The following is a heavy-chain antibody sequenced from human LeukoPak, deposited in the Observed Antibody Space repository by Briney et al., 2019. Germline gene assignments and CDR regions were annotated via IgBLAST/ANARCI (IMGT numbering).Heavy chain of an antibody. V-gene: IGHV1-69*01. CDR1: GGTFSSYA. J-gene: IGHJ5*02. D-gene: IGHD2-2*01. Sequence: ASVKVSCKASGGTFSSYAISWVRQAPGQGLEWMGGIIPIFGTANYAQKFQGRVTITADEYASTAYMELSSLRSEDTAVYYCARDLKGYCSSTSCYNWFDPWGQGTLVTVSS. CDR2: IIPIFGTA. CDR3: ARDLKGYCSSTSCYNWFDP.